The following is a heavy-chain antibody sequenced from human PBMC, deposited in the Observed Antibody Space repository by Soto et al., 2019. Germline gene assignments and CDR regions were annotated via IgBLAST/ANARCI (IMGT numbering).Heavy chain of an antibody. J-gene: IGHJ5*02. CDR1: GYTFTSHW. CDR3: VRVGLVGSNSLNNAWFNX. CDR2: IYHGDSDT. Sequence: GESLKSTCMGSGYTFTSHWIGWVRQMPGKGLEWMGIIYHGDSDTRYSPSFQGQVTISADKSIRTAYLQWNSLKASDTAMYYCVRVGLVGSNSLNNAWFNXWGPGTLVTVSX. D-gene: IGHD2-8*02. V-gene: IGHV5-51*01.